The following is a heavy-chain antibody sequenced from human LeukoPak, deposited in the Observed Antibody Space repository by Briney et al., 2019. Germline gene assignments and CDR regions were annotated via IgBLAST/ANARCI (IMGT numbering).Heavy chain of an antibody. CDR1: GGSFSGYY. CDR3: ARVVITGGNWFDP. J-gene: IGHJ5*02. Sequence: SETLSLTCAVYGGSFSGYYWSWIRQPPGKGLEWLGEINHSGSTNYNPSLKSRVTISVDTSKNQFSLKLSSVTAADTAVCYCARVVITGGNWFDPWGQGTLVTVSS. D-gene: IGHD3-22*01. CDR2: INHSGST. V-gene: IGHV4-34*01.